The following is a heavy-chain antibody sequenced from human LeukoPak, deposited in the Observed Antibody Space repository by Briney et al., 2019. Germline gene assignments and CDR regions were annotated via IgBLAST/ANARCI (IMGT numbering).Heavy chain of an antibody. CDR3: ARHYGSGRPYFDY. D-gene: IGHD3-10*01. CDR2: IYTSGST. Sequence: SETLSLTCTVSGGSISSYYWSWLRQPAGKGLEWVGRIYTSGSTNYNPSLKSRVSISVDTSKNQFTLKLSSVSAADTAVYYCARHYGSGRPYFDYWGQGTLVTVSS. J-gene: IGHJ4*02. V-gene: IGHV4-4*07. CDR1: GGSISSYY.